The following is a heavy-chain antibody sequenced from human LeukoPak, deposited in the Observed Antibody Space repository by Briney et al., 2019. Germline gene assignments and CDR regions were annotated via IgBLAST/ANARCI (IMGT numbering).Heavy chain of an antibody. V-gene: IGHV4-59*01. CDR3: ARFPGGAEYRHYYYMDV. Sequence: SETLSLTCSVSGGSISNYFWSWIRQPPGKGLECIGFIYYSETTNYNPSFKSRVTISVDTSKNQFSLKLNPVTAADTAVYYCARFPGGAEYRHYYYMDVWGKGTTVTVSS. D-gene: IGHD1-14*01. CDR1: GGSISNYF. CDR2: IYYSETT. J-gene: IGHJ6*03.